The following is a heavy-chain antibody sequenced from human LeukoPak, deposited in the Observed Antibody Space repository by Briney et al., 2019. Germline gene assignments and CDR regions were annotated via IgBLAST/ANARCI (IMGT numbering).Heavy chain of an antibody. V-gene: IGHV3-15*01. Sequence: PGGSLRLSCAASGFTFSNAWMSWVRQAPGKGLEWVGRIKSKTDGGTTDYAAPVKGRFTISRDDSKNTLYLQMNSLKTEDTAVYYCTTVVITYYYYYYMDVWGKGTTVTVSS. CDR1: GFTFSNAW. J-gene: IGHJ6*03. CDR2: IKSKTDGGTT. D-gene: IGHD3-22*01. CDR3: TTVVITYYYYYYMDV.